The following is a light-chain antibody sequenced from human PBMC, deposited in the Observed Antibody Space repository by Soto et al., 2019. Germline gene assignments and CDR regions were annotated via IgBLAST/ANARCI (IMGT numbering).Light chain of an antibody. Sequence: AIRMTQSPSSFSASTGARVTITCRASQGISSYLAWYQQKPGKAPKLLIYAASTLQSGVPSRFSGSGSGTDFTLTISCLQSEDFATYYCQQYYSYPYTFGQGTKLESK. V-gene: IGKV1-8*01. CDR1: QGISSY. CDR2: AAS. CDR3: QQYYSYPYT. J-gene: IGKJ2*01.